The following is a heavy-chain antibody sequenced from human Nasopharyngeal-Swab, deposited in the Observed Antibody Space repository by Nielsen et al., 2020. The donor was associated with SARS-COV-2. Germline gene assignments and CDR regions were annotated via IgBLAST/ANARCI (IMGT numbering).Heavy chain of an antibody. CDR1: GCSISSYY. D-gene: IGHD3-3*01. CDR2: IYYSGST. Sequence: SETLSLTCTVSGCSISSYYLSWIRQPPGKGLEWIGYIYYSGSTNYNPSLKSRVTISVDTSKNQFSLKLSSVTAADTAVYYCARGGRITIIDYCGQGTLVTVSS. CDR3: ARGGRITIIDY. J-gene: IGHJ4*02. V-gene: IGHV4-59*01.